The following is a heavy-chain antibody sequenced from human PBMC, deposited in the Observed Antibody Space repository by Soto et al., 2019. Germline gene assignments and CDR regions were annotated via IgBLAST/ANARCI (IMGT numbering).Heavy chain of an antibody. CDR2: IKQDGSEI. V-gene: IGHV3-7*01. CDR3: RHWHYSNY. J-gene: IGHJ4*02. D-gene: IGHD2-21*01. CDR1: GVPFSAFW. Sequence: GGSLRLACAASGVPFSAFWMSWVRQAPGKGLEWVAKIKQDGSEIDYLDSVKGRFTISRDNAKKSLFLQMDSLRAEDTAVYFCRHWHYSNYWSQGTLVTVSS.